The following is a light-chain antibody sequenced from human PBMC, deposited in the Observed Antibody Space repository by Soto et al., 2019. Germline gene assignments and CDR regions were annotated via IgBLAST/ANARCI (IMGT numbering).Light chain of an antibody. Sequence: EIVMTQSPATLSVPPGERATLSCRASQSVNSKVAWYHQKPGQAPRLLIYLASTRATCIPARFSGSGSGTEFTLTISSLQSEDVAVYFCQQYNSWPLTFGGGTKVEIK. CDR2: LAS. CDR3: QQYNSWPLT. CDR1: QSVNSK. V-gene: IGKV3-15*01. J-gene: IGKJ4*01.